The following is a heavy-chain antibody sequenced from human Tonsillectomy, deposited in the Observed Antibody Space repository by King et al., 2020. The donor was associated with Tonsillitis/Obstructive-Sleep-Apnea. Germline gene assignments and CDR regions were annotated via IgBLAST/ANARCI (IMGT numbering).Heavy chain of an antibody. CDR1: GFTFSTYA. CDR2: MSHDGTNK. Sequence: VQLVESGGGVVQPGRSLRLSCAASGFTFSTYAMHWVRRAPGKGLEWVAVMSHDGTNKYYADSVKGRFNISRDNPKNTLYVQMNSLRSEDTAVYYCARDRGWSDYGSYGMDVWGQGTTVTVSS. CDR3: ARDRGWSDYGSYGMDV. J-gene: IGHJ6*02. D-gene: IGHD4-17*01. V-gene: IGHV3-30*04.